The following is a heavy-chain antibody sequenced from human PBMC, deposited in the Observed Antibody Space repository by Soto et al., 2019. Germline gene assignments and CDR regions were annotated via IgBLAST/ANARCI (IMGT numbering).Heavy chain of an antibody. J-gene: IGHJ3*02. CDR3: VTERADKRLFPHHTFEI. CDR2: IDRNGDFV. Sequence: QVQLVESGGGLVKPGGSLRLSCAASGFSFSVYYMAWVRQAPGSGLEWISSIDRNGDFVYYADPVKGRFTISRDYAKSSLYLQMDRLRDEDTAVYYCVTERADKRLFPHHTFEIWGKGRIVTVPS. CDR1: GFSFSVYY. D-gene: IGHD6-19*01. V-gene: IGHV3-11*01.